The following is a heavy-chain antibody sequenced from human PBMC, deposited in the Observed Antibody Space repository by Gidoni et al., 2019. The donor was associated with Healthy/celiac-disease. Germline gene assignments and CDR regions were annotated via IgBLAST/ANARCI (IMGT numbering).Heavy chain of an antibody. CDR1: GYTFTGYS. V-gene: IGHV1-2*02. CDR2: INPNSGGT. Sequence: QVQLVQSGAEVKKPGASVKVSCKASGYTFTGYSMHWVGQAPGQGLEWMGWINPNSGGTNYAQKFQGRVTMTRDTSISTAYMELSRLRSDDTAVYYCATQRRAIVVVPAAIRYYGMDVWGQGTTVTVSS. D-gene: IGHD2-2*02. J-gene: IGHJ6*02. CDR3: ATQRRAIVVVPAAIRYYGMDV.